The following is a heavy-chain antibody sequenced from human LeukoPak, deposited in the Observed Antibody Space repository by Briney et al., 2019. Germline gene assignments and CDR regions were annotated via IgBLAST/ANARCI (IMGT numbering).Heavy chain of an antibody. D-gene: IGHD2-21*02. CDR3: ARDPLGDPMYYFDY. J-gene: IGHJ4*02. V-gene: IGHV3-23*01. CDR1: GFTFSSYA. CDR2: ISGSGGST. Sequence: GGSLRLSCAASGFTFSSYAVSWVRRAPGKGLEWVSAISGSGGSTYYADSVKGRFTISRDNSKNTLYLQMNSLRAEDTAVYYCARDPLGDPMYYFDYWGQGTLVTVSS.